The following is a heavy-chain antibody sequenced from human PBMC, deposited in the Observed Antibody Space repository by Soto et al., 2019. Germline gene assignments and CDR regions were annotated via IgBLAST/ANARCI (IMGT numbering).Heavy chain of an antibody. CDR3: ARRQAAAGDNDLTLDY. CDR2: IDPSDSYT. J-gene: IGHJ4*02. V-gene: IGHV5-10-1*01. D-gene: IGHD6-13*01. Sequence: EVQLVQSGAEVKKPGESLRISCKGSGYSFTSYWISWVRQMPGKGLEWMGRIDPSDSYTNYSPSFQGHVTISADKSISTAYLQWRSLKASDTAMYYCARRQAAAGDNDLTLDYWGQGTLVTFSS. CDR1: GYSFTSYW.